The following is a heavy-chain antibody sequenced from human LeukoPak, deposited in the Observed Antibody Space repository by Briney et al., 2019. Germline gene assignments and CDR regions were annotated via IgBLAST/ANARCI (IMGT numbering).Heavy chain of an antibody. CDR1: GFTFSSYG. D-gene: IGHD1-14*01. Sequence: PGGSLRLSCAASGFTFSSYGMHWVRQAPGKGLEWVAVISYDGSNKYYADSVKGRFTISRDNAKTSLYLQMNSLRAEDTAVYYCASPWDRGPLYYGMDVWGQGTTVTVSS. J-gene: IGHJ6*02. V-gene: IGHV3-30*03. CDR3: ASPWDRGPLYYGMDV. CDR2: ISYDGSNK.